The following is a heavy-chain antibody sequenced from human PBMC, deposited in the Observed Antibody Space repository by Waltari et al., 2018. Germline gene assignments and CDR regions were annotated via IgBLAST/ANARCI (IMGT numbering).Heavy chain of an antibody. CDR3: ARDRQPYYYDSSGYYYYFDY. V-gene: IGHV1-69*10. CDR1: GCTLSRHS. CDR2: IIPMLDIT. D-gene: IGHD3-22*01. Sequence: QVQLVQSGAEVKKPGSSVKVSCTASGCTLSRHSITWVRQAPGQGLEWMGGIIPMLDITNYAQKFQGRVTITADKSTSTAYMELNSLRSEDTAVYYCARDRQPYYYDSSGYYYYFDYWGQGTLVTVSS. J-gene: IGHJ4*02.